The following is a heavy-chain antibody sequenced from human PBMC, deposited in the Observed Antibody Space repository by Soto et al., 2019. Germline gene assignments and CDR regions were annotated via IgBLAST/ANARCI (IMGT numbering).Heavy chain of an antibody. D-gene: IGHD2-2*01. V-gene: IGHV1-2*04. J-gene: IGHJ4*02. CDR3: AVLGYCISTSPPGPLEY. CDR2: INPNSGGT. CDR1: GYTFTGYY. Sequence: ASVKVSCKASGYTFTGYYMHWVRQVPGQGLEWMGWINPNSGGTNYAQKFQGWVTMTRDTSISTAYMELSRLRSDDTAVYYCAVLGYCISTSPPGPLEYWGLGTPVTVSS.